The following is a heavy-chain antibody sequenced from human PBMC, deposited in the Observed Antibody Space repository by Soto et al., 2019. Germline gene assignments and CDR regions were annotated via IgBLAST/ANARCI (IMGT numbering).Heavy chain of an antibody. CDR3: XRDGYXSGGSCYSVPVFDY. D-gene: IGHD2-15*01. V-gene: IGHV3-33*01. CDR1: GFTFSSYG. CDR2: IWYDGSNK. Sequence: PGGSLSLSCAASGFTFSSYGMHWVRQAPGKGLEWVAVIWYDGSNKYYADSVKGRFTISRDNSKNTLYLQMNSLRAEDTAVYYCXRDGYXSGGSCYSVPVFDYWGQGTLVTVSS. J-gene: IGHJ4*02.